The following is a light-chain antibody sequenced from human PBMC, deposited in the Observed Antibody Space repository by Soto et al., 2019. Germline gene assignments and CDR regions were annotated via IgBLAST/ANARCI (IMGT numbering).Light chain of an antibody. Sequence: QSALAHPGSESVSPGHSITISCTGTSSNVGSYNLVSWYRQHPGKAPKLMIYEVSKRPSGVSNRFSGSKSGNTASLTISGPQAEDEADYHCCSYAGSYTYVFGPGTKVTAL. CDR1: SSNVGSYNL. CDR3: CSYAGSYTYV. CDR2: EVS. J-gene: IGLJ1*01. V-gene: IGLV2-23*02.